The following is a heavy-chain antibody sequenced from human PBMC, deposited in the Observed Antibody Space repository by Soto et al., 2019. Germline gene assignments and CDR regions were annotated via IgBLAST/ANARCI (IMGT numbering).Heavy chain of an antibody. V-gene: IGHV1-8*01. CDR2: MNPNSGNT. J-gene: IGHJ6*02. CDR1: GYTFTSYD. CDR3: AGERKGMDV. Sequence: QLVQSGAEVKKPGASVKVSCKASGYTFTSYDINWVRQATGQGLEWMGWMNPNSGNTGYAEKFQGKVTLTRYTSISTASMELSSLRSEDTAVYYCAGERKGMDVWGQGTTVTVSS.